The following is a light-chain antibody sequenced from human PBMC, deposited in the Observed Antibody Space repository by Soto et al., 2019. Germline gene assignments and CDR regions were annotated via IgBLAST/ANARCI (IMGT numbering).Light chain of an antibody. Sequence: EIQMTQSPSTLSASVGDRVTITCRASENVNTWLAWYQQKPGKAPTLVIYDASRLEGGVPSRFSGSGSGTDFTLTINSPQPDDFVTYYCQQYKTYPLTFGQGTKVEI. V-gene: IGKV1-5*01. CDR2: DAS. CDR1: ENVNTW. CDR3: QQYKTYPLT. J-gene: IGKJ1*01.